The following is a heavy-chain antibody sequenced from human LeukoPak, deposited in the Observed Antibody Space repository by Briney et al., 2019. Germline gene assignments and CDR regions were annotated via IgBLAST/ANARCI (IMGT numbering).Heavy chain of an antibody. V-gene: IGHV1-8*01. J-gene: IGHJ6*02. CDR1: GYTFTSYD. CDR3: ARGLSEDIVVVPAAISSGEGIYYYYGMDV. CDR2: MNPNSGNT. D-gene: IGHD2-2*01. Sequence: ASVTVSFKSSGYTFTSYDINLVRQATGQGLEWMGWMNPNSGNTGYAQEVKGRVTMTRNTSISTAYMELSSLRSEDTAVYYCARGLSEDIVVVPAAISSGEGIYYYYGMDVWGQGTTVTVSS.